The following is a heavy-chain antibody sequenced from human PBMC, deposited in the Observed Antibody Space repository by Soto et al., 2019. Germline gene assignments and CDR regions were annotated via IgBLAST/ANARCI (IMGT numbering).Heavy chain of an antibody. V-gene: IGHV4-59*01. D-gene: IGHD2-21*01. J-gene: IGHJ4*02. CDR3: ARGFALYYLGY. CDR1: GGSISSYY. CDR2: IYYSGST. Sequence: SETLSLTCTVSGGSISSYYWSWIRQPPGKGLEWIGYIYYSGSTNYNPSLKSRVTISVDTSKNQFSLKLSSVTAADTAVYYCARGFALYYLGYWGQGTLVTV.